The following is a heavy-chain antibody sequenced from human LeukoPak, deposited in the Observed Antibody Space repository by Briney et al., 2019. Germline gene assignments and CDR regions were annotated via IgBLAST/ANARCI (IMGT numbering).Heavy chain of an antibody. Sequence: GASVTVSCKASGGTFSSSTISWVRQAPGQGLAWMGGIIPIFGAANYAQKFRGRLTITADVSTNTAYMELSSLRSEDTAVYYCAREELVGATTYYYYYGMDVWGQGTTVTVSS. J-gene: IGHJ6*02. CDR1: GGTFSSST. V-gene: IGHV1-69*01. CDR2: IIPIFGAA. D-gene: IGHD1-26*01. CDR3: AREELVGATTYYYYYGMDV.